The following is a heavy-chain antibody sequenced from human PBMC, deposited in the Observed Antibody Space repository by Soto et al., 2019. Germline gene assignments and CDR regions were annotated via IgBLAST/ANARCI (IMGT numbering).Heavy chain of an antibody. CDR1: GGSISSYY. D-gene: IGHD5-12*01. CDR2: IYYSGST. CDR3: ARGGESGYDGDYFDY. J-gene: IGHJ4*02. V-gene: IGHV4-59*01. Sequence: SETLSLTCTVSGGSISSYYWSWIRQPPGKGLEWIGYIYYSGSTNYNPSLKSRVTISVDTSKNQFSLKLSSVTAADTAVYYCARGGESGYDGDYFDYWGQGTLVTVSS.